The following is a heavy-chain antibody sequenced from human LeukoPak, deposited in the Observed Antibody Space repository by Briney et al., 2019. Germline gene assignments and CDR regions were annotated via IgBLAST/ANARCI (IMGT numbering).Heavy chain of an antibody. D-gene: IGHD1-26*01. CDR2: IKQDGSEK. Sequence: SGGSLRLSCAASGFTFSSYWMSWVRQAPGKGLEWVANIKQDGSEKYYVDSVKGRFTISRDNAKNSLYLQMNSLRAEDTALYYCARERSGSGSYHLDYWGQGTLVTVSS. J-gene: IGHJ4*02. V-gene: IGHV3-7*03. CDR3: ARERSGSGSYHLDY. CDR1: GFTFSSYW.